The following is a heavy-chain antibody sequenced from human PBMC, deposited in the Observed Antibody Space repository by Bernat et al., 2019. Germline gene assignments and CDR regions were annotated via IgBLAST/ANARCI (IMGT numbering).Heavy chain of an antibody. CDR3: ANLYDSSGIVDY. Sequence: QVQLVESGGGLVKPGGSLRLSCAASGFTFSDYYMSWVRQAPGKGLEWVSYISSSGNTIYYADSVKGRFTISRDNAKNSLYLQMNSLRAEDTALYYCANLYDSSGIVDYWGQGTLVTVSS. V-gene: IGHV3-11*01. D-gene: IGHD3-22*01. J-gene: IGHJ4*02. CDR1: GFTFSDYY. CDR2: ISSSGNTI.